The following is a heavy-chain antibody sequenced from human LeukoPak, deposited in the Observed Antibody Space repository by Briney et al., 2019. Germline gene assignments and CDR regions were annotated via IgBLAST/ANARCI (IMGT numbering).Heavy chain of an antibody. CDR3: ARETRLPHNDILINRRAFDI. V-gene: IGHV3-30-3*01. J-gene: IGHJ3*02. CDR2: ISNDGHFK. D-gene: IGHD3-9*01. CDR1: GFTFSTYT. Sequence: GRSLRLSCAASGFTFSTYTIHWVRQAPGKGLEWVAVISNDGHFKYYADSVKGRFTISRDNSKSTLFLQMNSLTIEDTAVYYCARETRLPHNDILINRRAFDIWGQGIILTVSS.